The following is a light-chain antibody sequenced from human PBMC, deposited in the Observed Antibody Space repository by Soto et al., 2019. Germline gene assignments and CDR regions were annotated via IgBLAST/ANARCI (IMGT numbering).Light chain of an antibody. CDR2: EVT. Sequence: QSALTQPASVSGSPGQSITISCTGTSSDVGGYNYVSWYQHHPGKAPKLIIYEVTDRPSGVSNRFSGSKSGNTASLTISGLQAEDEAEYYCSSYPNINTRACVFGTGTKLTVL. V-gene: IGLV2-14*01. J-gene: IGLJ1*01. CDR1: SSDVGGYNY. CDR3: SSYPNINTRACV.